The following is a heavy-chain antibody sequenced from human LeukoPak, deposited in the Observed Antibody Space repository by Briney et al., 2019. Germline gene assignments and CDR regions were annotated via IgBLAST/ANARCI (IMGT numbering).Heavy chain of an antibody. CDR1: GGSFSGYY. Sequence: ASETLSLTCAVYGGSFSGYYWSWIRQPPGKGLEWIGEINHSGSTNYNPSLKSRVTISVDTSKNQFSLKLSSVTAADTAVYYCARQQDSGSYYSRRGFDYWGQGTLVTVSS. CDR2: INHSGST. D-gene: IGHD1-26*01. V-gene: IGHV4-34*01. J-gene: IGHJ4*02. CDR3: ARQQDSGSYYSRRGFDY.